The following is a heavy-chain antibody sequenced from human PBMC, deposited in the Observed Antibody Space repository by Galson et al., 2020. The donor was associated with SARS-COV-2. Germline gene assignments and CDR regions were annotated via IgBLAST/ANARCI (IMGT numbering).Heavy chain of an antibody. Sequence: SETLSLTCAVSGGSISSSIYWSWVRQSPEKGLEWIGEISPGGNTNYNPSLRSRATISEDTSKNHFSLKLTSVTAADTAVYYCVKQSPTYVFDSWGQGILVTVS. CDR3: VKQSPTYVFDS. V-gene: IGHV4-4*02. D-gene: IGHD3-16*01. CDR1: GGSISSSIY. CDR2: ISPGGNT. J-gene: IGHJ4*02.